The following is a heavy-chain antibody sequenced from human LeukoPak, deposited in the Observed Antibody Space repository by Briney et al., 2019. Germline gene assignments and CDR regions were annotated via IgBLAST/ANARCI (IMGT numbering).Heavy chain of an antibody. V-gene: IGHV4-39*07. CDR1: GGSISSSSYY. D-gene: IGHD4-17*01. Sequence: SETLSLTCTVSGGSISSSSYYWGWIRQPPGKGLEWIGSIYYSGSTYYNPSLKSRVTISVDTSKNQFSLKLSSVTAADTAVYYCAREAHDYGERSNYWYFDLWGRGTLVTVSS. CDR3: AREAHDYGERSNYWYFDL. J-gene: IGHJ2*01. CDR2: IYYSGST.